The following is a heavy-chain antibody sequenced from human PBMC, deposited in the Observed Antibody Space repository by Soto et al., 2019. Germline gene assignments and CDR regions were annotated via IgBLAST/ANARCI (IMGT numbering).Heavy chain of an antibody. J-gene: IGHJ5*02. D-gene: IGHD3-3*01. CDR1: GGSFSGYY. V-gene: IGHV4-34*01. Sequence: SETLSLTCAVYGGSFSGYYWSWIRQPPGRGLEWIGEINHSGSTNYNPSLKSRVTISVDTSKNQFSLKLSSVTAADTAVYYCARTRYDFWSGYYVNNWFDPWGQGTLVTVSS. CDR3: ARTRYDFWSGYYVNNWFDP. CDR2: INHSGST.